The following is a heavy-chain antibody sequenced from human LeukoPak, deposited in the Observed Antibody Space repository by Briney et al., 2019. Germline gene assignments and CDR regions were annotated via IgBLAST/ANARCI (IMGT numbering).Heavy chain of an antibody. D-gene: IGHD2-2*01. Sequence: GASVKVSCKASGYTFTGYYMHWVEQAPGQGLRGRGGINPNSGGTNYAQKFQGRVTMTRDTSISTAYMELSRLRSDDTAVYYCARDAYQLLGEADYWGQGTLVTVSS. CDR1: GYTFTGYY. V-gene: IGHV1-2*02. CDR2: INPNSGGT. CDR3: ARDAYQLLGEADY. J-gene: IGHJ4*02.